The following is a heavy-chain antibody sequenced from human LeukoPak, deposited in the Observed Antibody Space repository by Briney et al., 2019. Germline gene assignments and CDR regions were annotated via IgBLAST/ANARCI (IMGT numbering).Heavy chain of an antibody. D-gene: IGHD3-9*01. Sequence: GASVKVSCKASGYTFTSYAMHWVCQAPGQRLEWMGWIYAGNGNTKYSQKFQGRVTITRDTSASTAYMELSSLRSEDTAVYYCARGERLVHKAFDIWGQGTMVTVSS. V-gene: IGHV1-3*01. CDR1: GYTFTSYA. CDR2: IYAGNGNT. J-gene: IGHJ3*02. CDR3: ARGERLVHKAFDI.